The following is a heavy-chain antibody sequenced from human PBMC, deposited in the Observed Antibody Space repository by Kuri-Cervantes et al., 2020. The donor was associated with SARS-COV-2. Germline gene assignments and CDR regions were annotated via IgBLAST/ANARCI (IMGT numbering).Heavy chain of an antibody. CDR1: GYTLTELS. CDR2: FDPEDGET. D-gene: IGHD1-7*01. V-gene: IGHV1-24*01. CDR3: ATLNWNYSHYHYGMDV. Sequence: ASVKVSCKVSGYTLTELSMHWVRQAPGKGLEWMGGFDPEDGETIYAQKFQGRVTMTEDTSTDTAYMELNSLRSEDTAVYYCATLNWNYSHYHYGMDVWGQGTTVTVSS. J-gene: IGHJ6*02.